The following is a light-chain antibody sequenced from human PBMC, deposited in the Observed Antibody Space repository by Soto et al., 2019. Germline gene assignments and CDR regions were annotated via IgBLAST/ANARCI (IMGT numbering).Light chain of an antibody. CDR2: SAS. CDR1: QNIRTY. Sequence: DIQMTQSPYSLSASVGDSVTITCRASQNIRTYLNWYQQKPGRGPKLLIHSASALPSGVPSRFSGSGSGIEFTLTMSGLQPEDFATYYCQQGHSTPYTFGQGHKVEI. J-gene: IGKJ2*01. V-gene: IGKV1-39*01. CDR3: QQGHSTPYT.